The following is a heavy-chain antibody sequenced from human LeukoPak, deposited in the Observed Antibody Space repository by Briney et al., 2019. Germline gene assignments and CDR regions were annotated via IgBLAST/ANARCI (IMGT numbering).Heavy chain of an antibody. J-gene: IGHJ6*03. CDR3: ARGPYSSGWYSSNYYFMDV. CDR1: GGTFSSYA. CDR2: IIPIFGTA. Sequence: ASVKVSCKASGGTFSSYAISWVRQAPGQGLEWMGGIIPIFGTANYAQKFQGRVTITADESTSTAYMELSSLRSEDTAVYYCARGPYSSGWYSSNYYFMDVWGKGTTVTVSS. V-gene: IGHV1-69*13. D-gene: IGHD6-19*01.